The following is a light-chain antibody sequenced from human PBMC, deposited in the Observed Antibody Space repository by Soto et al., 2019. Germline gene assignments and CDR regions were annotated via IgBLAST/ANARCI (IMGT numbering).Light chain of an antibody. J-gene: IGLJ1*01. CDR2: AVS. Sequence: QLVLTQPPSASGSPGQSVAISCTGTSRDVGGQNYVSWYQQHPGKAPKLIIYAVSNRPSGVPDRFSGSKSGNTASLTISGLRAEDEADYYCCSHAGNNNYVFGTGTKVTVL. V-gene: IGLV2-8*01. CDR1: SRDVGGQNY. CDR3: CSHAGNNNYV.